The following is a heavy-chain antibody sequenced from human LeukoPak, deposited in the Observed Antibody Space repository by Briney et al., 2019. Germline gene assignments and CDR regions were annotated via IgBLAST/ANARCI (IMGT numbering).Heavy chain of an antibody. CDR1: GFTFSHFG. Sequence: GGSLRLSCAASGFTFSHFGMHWVRQAPGKGLEWVAFIRYDGTNRYHADLGKGRFTISGDNSKNTLYPQMNSLRAEDTAVYYCARVISQYIVVVPAARRGFDYWGQGTLVTVSS. J-gene: IGHJ4*02. V-gene: IGHV3-30*02. CDR3: ARVISQYIVVVPAARRGFDY. D-gene: IGHD2-2*01. CDR2: IRYDGTNR.